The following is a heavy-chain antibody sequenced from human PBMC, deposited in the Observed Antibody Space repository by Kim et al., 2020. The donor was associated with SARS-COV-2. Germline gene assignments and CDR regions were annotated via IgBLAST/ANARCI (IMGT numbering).Heavy chain of an antibody. J-gene: IGHJ4*02. V-gene: IGHV4-31*01. CDR3: ARKYCSGGSCSYFDY. D-gene: IGHD2-15*01. Sequence: LKSQVTQSVDTSKNQFSRKLSSVTAADTAVYYCARKYCSGGSCSYFDYWGQGTLVTVSS.